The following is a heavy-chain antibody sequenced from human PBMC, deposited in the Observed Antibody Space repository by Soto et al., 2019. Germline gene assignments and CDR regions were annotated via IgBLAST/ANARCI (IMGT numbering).Heavy chain of an antibody. CDR1: GGSFSVYY. CDR3: ARGEDSSGYYPFDY. CDR2: INHSGST. V-gene: IGHV4-34*01. J-gene: IGHJ4*02. Sequence: PSEPLSLTCSVYGGSFSVYYWSWIRQPPGKGLEWIGEINHSGSTNYNPSLKSRVTISVDTSKNQFSLKLSSVTAADTAVYYCARGEDSSGYYPFDYWGQGTLVTVSS. D-gene: IGHD3-22*01.